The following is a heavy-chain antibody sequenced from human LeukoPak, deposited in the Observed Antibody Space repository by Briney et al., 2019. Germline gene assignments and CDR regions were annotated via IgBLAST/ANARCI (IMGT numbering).Heavy chain of an antibody. CDR3: ARDPYSSTWSYGMDV. CDR1: GFTLSSYW. V-gene: IGHV3-7*05. CDR2: IKQDGSEK. J-gene: IGHJ6*02. D-gene: IGHD6-6*01. Sequence: GGSLRLSCAASGFTLSSYWMSWVRQAPGKGLEWVANIKQDGSEKYYVDSVKGRFTISRDNAKNSLYLQMNSLRAEDTAVYYCARDPYSSTWSYGMDVWGQGTTVTVSS.